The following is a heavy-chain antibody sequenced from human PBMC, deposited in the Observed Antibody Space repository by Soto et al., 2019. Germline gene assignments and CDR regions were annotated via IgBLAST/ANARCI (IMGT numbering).Heavy chain of an antibody. D-gene: IGHD6-6*01. J-gene: IGHJ4*02. V-gene: IGHV4-59*08. CDR2: IYYSGST. Sequence: SETLSLTCTVSGGSISSYYWSWIRQPPGKGLEWIGYIYYSGSTNYNPSLKSRVTISVDTSKNQFSLKLSSVTAADTAVYYCARHDIAALFDYWGQGTLVTVSS. CDR1: GGSISSYY. CDR3: ARHDIAALFDY.